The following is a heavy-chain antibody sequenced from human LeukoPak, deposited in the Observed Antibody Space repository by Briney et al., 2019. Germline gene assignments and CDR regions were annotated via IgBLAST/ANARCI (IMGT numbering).Heavy chain of an antibody. Sequence: GGSLRLSCAASGFTFSSYAMNWVRQAPGKGLEWVSYISSTGSYMSYADSVKGRCTISRDNAKNSLYLQVSSLRAEDTAVYYCARDVAAGAFDYWGQGTLSPSPQ. V-gene: IGHV3-21*01. D-gene: IGHD6-19*01. CDR1: GFTFSSYA. CDR2: ISSTGSYM. CDR3: ARDVAAGAFDY. J-gene: IGHJ4*02.